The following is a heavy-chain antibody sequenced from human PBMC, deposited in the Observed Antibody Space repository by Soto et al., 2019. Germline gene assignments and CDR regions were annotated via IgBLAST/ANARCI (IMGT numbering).Heavy chain of an antibody. D-gene: IGHD1-26*01. Sequence: GASVKVSCKTSGYSFTDYFIHWVRQAPGQGLEWMGIINPNADTTNYAQKFQGRVTVTRDTSTSTVCMEFRSLRSEDTAVYFCAREFGGSRVFDHWGQGTLVTVSS. V-gene: IGHV1-46*01. J-gene: IGHJ4*02. CDR1: GYSFTDYF. CDR2: INPNADTT. CDR3: AREFGGSRVFDH.